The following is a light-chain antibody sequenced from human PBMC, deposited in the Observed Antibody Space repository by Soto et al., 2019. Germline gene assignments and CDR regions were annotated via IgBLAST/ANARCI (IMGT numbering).Light chain of an antibody. CDR2: EVS. Sequence: QSALTQPASVSGSPGQSITISCTGTSSDVGGYNYVSWYQQHPGKAPKLMIYEVSNRPSGVSNRFSGSKSGNTASLTISGLQAEDEADYYCSSSTSINTPVFGGGTQLTVL. CDR1: SSDVGGYNY. V-gene: IGLV2-14*01. CDR3: SSSTSINTPV. J-gene: IGLJ2*01.